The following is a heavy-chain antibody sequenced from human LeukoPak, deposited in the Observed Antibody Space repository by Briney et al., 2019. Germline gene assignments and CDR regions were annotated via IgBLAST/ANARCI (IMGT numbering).Heavy chain of an antibody. CDR3: ARLGIEQLVRV. V-gene: IGHV4-39*01. J-gene: IGHJ4*02. D-gene: IGHD6-13*01. CDR2: IYYSGST. CDR1: GGSISSSSYY. Sequence: SETLSLTCTVSGGSISSSSYYWGWIRQPPGKGLEWIGGIYYSGSTYYNPSLKSRVTISVDTSKNQFSLKLSSVTAADTAVYYCARLGIEQLVRVWGQGTLVTVSS.